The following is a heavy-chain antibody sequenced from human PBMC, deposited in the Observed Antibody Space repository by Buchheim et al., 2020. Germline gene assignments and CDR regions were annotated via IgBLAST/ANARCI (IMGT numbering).Heavy chain of an antibody. J-gene: IGHJ3*02. CDR1: GYSFTNYW. CDR2: IYPGDSDT. D-gene: IGHD2-21*02. V-gene: IGHV5-51*01. CDR3: ATRTIVLATGEMDAFDI. Sequence: EVQLVQSGAEVKKPGESLKISCKGSGYSFTNYWIGWVRQMPGKGLEWMGLIYPGDSDTRYSLSFQGQVTISADKSISTAYLHWSSLKASDTAMYFCATRTIVLATGEMDAFDIWGQGT.